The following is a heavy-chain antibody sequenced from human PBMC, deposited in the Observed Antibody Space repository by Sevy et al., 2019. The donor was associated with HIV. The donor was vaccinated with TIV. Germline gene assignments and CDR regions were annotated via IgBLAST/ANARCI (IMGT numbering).Heavy chain of an antibody. J-gene: IGHJ6*03. CDR2: LRYDGTNK. D-gene: IGHD1-1*01. CDR3: AKDLDRGFRYYVDV. CDR1: GFTFSDYA. V-gene: IGHV3-30*02. Sequence: GGSLRLSCAASGFTFSDYAMHWVRQAPGKGLEWVAFLRYDGTNKYYRDSVEGRCTISRGNSKNTLYLHMNSLGSEDTAVYYCAKDLDRGFRYYVDVWGKGTRVTV.